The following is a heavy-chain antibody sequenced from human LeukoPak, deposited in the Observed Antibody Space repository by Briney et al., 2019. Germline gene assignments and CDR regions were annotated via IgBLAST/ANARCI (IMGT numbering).Heavy chain of an antibody. CDR3: ARAGAPYFCSSTSCQAGFFDY. D-gene: IGHD2-2*01. CDR2: ISWNSGSI. V-gene: IGHV3-9*01. J-gene: IGHJ4*02. Sequence: PGGSLRLSCAASGFTFDDYAMHWVRQAPGKGLEWVSGISWNSGSIGYADSVKGRFTISRDNSKNTLYLQMNSLRAEDTAVYYCARAGAPYFCSSTSCQAGFFDYWGQGTLVTVSS. CDR1: GFTFDDYA.